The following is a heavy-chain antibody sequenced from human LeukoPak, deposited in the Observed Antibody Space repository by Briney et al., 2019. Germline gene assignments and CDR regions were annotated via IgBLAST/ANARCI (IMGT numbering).Heavy chain of an antibody. CDR2: IRYDGSNK. CDR1: GFTFSNYG. J-gene: IGHJ4*02. V-gene: IGHV3-30*02. Sequence: GGSLRLSCAASGFTFSNYGMHWVRQAPGKGLEWVAFIRYDGSNKYYADSVKGRFTISRDNSKNTLYLQMNSLRAEDTAMYFCAKDKDPWKSTSISDFDYWGQGTLVTVSS. CDR3: AKDKDPWKSTSISDFDY. D-gene: IGHD1-1*01.